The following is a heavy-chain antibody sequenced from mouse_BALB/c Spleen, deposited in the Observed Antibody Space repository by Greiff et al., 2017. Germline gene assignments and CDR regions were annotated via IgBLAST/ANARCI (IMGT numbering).Heavy chain of an antibody. V-gene: IGHV1-7*01. CDR1: GYTFTSYW. J-gene: IGHJ2*01. CDR3: ARRRFDY. CDR2: INPSTGYT. Sequence: QVQLQQSGAELAKPGASVKMSCKASGYTFTSYWMHWVKQRPGQGLEWIGYINPSTGYTEYNQKFKDKATLTADKSSSTAYMQLSSLTSEDSAVYHCARRRFDYWGQGTTLTVSS.